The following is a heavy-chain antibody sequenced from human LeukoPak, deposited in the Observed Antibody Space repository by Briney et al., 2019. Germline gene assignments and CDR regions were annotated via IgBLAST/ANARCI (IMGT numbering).Heavy chain of an antibody. V-gene: IGHV3-48*03. J-gene: IGHJ4*02. Sequence: GGSLRLSCAASGFTFSSYEMNWVRQAPGKGLEWVSYISSSGSTIFYADSVKGRFTISRDNAKNLLYLQMNSLRAEDTAVYYCARISQFNSRDYWGQGTLVTVSS. CDR3: ARISQFNSRDY. CDR2: ISSSGSTI. D-gene: IGHD4-11*01. CDR1: GFTFSSYE.